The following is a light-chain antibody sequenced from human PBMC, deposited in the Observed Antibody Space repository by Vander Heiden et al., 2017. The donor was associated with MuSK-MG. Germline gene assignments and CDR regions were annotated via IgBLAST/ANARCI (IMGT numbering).Light chain of an antibody. V-gene: IGLV10-54*01. Sequence: QAGLTQPPSVSKGLRQTATLTCTGNNKNVGNEGAAWLQPHQGPPPKLLSYSNNNRPSGISERFSASRSGNTASLTITGLQPEEEADYYCSAWDSSLSVWVFGGGTKLTVL. CDR1: NKNVGNEG. CDR2: SNN. J-gene: IGLJ3*02. CDR3: SAWDSSLSVWV.